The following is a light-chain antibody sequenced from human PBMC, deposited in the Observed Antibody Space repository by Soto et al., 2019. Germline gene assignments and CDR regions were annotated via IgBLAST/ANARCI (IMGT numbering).Light chain of an antibody. J-gene: IGKJ1*01. V-gene: IGKV3-20*01. Sequence: EIVLTQSPGTLSLSPGERATLSCRASQSVSSSYLAWYQQKPGQAPRLVIYGASSRATGIPDRFSGSGSGTDFSLTITGLEPEDFAVYYCQQYGTSLPWTFGQGTRWIS. CDR3: QQYGTSLPWT. CDR2: GAS. CDR1: QSVSSSY.